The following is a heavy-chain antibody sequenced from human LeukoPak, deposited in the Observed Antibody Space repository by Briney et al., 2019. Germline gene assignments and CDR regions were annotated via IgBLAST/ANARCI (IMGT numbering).Heavy chain of an antibody. V-gene: IGHV3-23*01. D-gene: IGHD1-1*01. J-gene: IGHJ4*02. Sequence: QPGGSLRLSCVASGFTFRTYPMTWVRQAPGKGLEWVAIISGSGGTTHYADSVKGRFTISRDNFKNMLYLQMNSLRGEDTAVYHCAKEKPETTAFDYWGQGTLVTVSS. CDR1: GFTFRTYP. CDR3: AKEKPETTAFDY. CDR2: ISGSGGTT.